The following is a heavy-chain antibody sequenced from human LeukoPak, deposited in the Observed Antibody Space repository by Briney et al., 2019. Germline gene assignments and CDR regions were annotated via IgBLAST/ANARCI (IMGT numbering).Heavy chain of an antibody. CDR3: ARSETYYDFWSGYRGFVDY. V-gene: IGHV4-39*07. CDR2: RYYSGST. J-gene: IGHJ4*02. CDR1: GASITSRNYY. D-gene: IGHD3-3*01. Sequence: SETLSLTCTVSGASITSRNYYWAWIRQPPGKGLEWLGSRYYSGSTYYNPSLKSRVTISVDTSKNQFSLKLSSVTAADTAVYYCARSETYYDFWSGYRGFVDYWGQGTLVTVSS.